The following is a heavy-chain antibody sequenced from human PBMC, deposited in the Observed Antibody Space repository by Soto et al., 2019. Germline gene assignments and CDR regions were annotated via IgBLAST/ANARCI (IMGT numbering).Heavy chain of an antibody. Sequence: ASVKVSCKASGQTSTHNGVSWVRRAPGQGLEWMGWININRGDVNHAPKFQGRVTLTTDTSTTTAYMELRSLRLDDTAVYFCETDEMNMCRFYYWGHGTLGTVSS. J-gene: IGHJ4*01. V-gene: IGHV1-18*01. CDR1: GQTSTHNG. CDR3: ETDEMNMCRFYY. CDR2: ININRGDV.